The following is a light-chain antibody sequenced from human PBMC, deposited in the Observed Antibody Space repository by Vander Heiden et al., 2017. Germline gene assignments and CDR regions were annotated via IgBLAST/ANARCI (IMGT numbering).Light chain of an antibody. CDR1: ALAKQY. CDR3: QSADTSVTYEV. V-gene: IGLV3-25*03. CDR2: KDS. J-gene: IGLJ1*01. Sequence: SSELTQPPSVSVSPGQTARITCSGDALAKQYTHWYQQKPGQAPVLVIYKDSRRPSGIPERFSGAKSGTIVTLTISGVQPEDEADYYCQSADTSVTYEVFGTGTKVTVL.